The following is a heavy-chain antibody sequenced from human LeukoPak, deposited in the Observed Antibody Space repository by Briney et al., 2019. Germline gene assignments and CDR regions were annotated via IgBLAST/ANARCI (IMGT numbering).Heavy chain of an antibody. CDR3: ARLPPQYVFFDF. J-gene: IGHJ4*02. CDR1: GGSFSAYY. Sequence: SETLSLSCAVYGGSFSAYYWGWIRQPPGQGLEWIGEINHSGRTNYNPSLKSRVTISVDMSKNQFSLRLSSVTAADTAVYYCARLPPQYVFFDFWGQGTLVTVSS. V-gene: IGHV4-34*01. D-gene: IGHD4-11*01. CDR2: INHSGRT.